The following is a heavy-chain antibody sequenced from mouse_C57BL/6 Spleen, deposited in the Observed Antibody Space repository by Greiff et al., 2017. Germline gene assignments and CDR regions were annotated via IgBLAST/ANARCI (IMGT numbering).Heavy chain of an antibody. Sequence: QVQLQQPGAELVKPGASVKLSCKASGYTFTSYWMHWVKQRPGRGLEWIGRIDPNSGGTKYNEKFKSKATLTVDKPSSTAYMQVSSLTSEDSAVYYCARGEDYDVDYFDYWGQGTTLTVSS. V-gene: IGHV1-72*01. CDR2: IDPNSGGT. CDR3: ARGEDYDVDYFDY. D-gene: IGHD2-4*01. J-gene: IGHJ2*01. CDR1: GYTFTSYW.